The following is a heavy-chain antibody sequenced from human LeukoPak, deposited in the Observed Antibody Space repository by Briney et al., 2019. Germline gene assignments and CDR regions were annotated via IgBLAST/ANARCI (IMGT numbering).Heavy chain of an antibody. V-gene: IGHV4-39*01. D-gene: IGHD3-10*01. CDR1: GGSISSSSYY. CDR3: ARRSITMVRGVTLDVFDI. J-gene: IGHJ3*02. CDR2: IYYSGRT. Sequence: SETLSLTCTLSGGSISSSSYYWGWIRQPPGRGLEWIGRIYYSGRTYYNPSLKSRVTISVDTSKNQFSVALSSETAADTAVYYCARRSITMVRGVTLDVFDIWGQGTRVTVSS.